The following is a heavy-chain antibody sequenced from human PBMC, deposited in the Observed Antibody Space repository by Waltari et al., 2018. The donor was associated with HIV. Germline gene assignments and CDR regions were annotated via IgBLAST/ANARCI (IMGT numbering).Heavy chain of an antibody. CDR3: ARDHQYYYDSRVSAFDI. J-gene: IGHJ3*02. CDR2: ISSISSTI. Sequence: EVQLVESGGGLVQPGGSLRLSGAASGFTSSSYSMTWFRKAQGKGLEWVSYISSISSTIYYADSVKGRFTISRDNAKNSLYLQMNSLRAEDTAVYYCARDHQYYYDSRVSAFDIWGQGTMVTVSS. V-gene: IGHV3-48*04. D-gene: IGHD3-22*01. CDR1: GFTSSSYS.